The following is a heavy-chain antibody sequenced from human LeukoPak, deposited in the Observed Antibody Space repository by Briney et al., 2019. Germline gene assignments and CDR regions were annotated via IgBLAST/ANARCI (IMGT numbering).Heavy chain of an antibody. Sequence: ASVKVSCTASGHTFTGYYMHWVRQAPGQGLEWMGWINPNSGGTSHAQKFQGRVSMTRDTSISTAYMELSRLRSDDTAVYYCAQSSGWDSLKYWGQGTLVTVSS. J-gene: IGHJ4*02. CDR2: INPNSGGT. V-gene: IGHV1-2*02. CDR1: GHTFTGYY. CDR3: AQSSGWDSLKY. D-gene: IGHD6-19*01.